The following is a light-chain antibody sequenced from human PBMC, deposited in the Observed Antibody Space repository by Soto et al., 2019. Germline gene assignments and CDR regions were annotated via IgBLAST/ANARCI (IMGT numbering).Light chain of an antibody. CDR2: YDD. CDR1: RSNVGNNA. V-gene: IGLV1-36*01. CDR3: AVWDDSLNGVV. Sequence: QSVLTQPPSVSEAPRQRVTISCSGSRSNVGNNAVNWYQQLPGKAPKLLIYYDDLLPSGVSDRLSGSKSGTSASLAISGLQSEDEADYYCAVWDDSLNGVVFGGGTKVTVL. J-gene: IGLJ3*02.